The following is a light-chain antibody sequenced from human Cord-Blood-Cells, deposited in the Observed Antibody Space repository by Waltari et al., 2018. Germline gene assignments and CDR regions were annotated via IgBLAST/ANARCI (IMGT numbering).Light chain of an antibody. Sequence: QSALTQPASVSGSPGQSITISCTGTSSDVGSYNLVSWYQQHPGKAPKLMIYEGSKRRSGVSKRFSGSKSGNTASLTISGLQAEDEADYYCCSYAGSSTYVFGTGTNVTVL. CDR3: CSYAGSSTYV. CDR2: EGS. CDR1: SSDVGSYNL. J-gene: IGLJ1*01. V-gene: IGLV2-23*01.